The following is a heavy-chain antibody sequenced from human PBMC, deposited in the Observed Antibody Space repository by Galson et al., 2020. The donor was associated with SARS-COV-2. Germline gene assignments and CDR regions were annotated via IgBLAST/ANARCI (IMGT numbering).Heavy chain of an antibody. CDR2: INSEGNST. V-gene: IGHV3-74*01. D-gene: IGHD1-26*01. Sequence: GGSLRLSCVASEFNFSSYWMHWVRQAPGKGLVWVSRINSEGNSTNYADSVRGRFTISRDNAKNTLYLQMNSLRAEDTAVYYCARHSSLDIWGQGTMVTVSS. J-gene: IGHJ3*02. CDR1: EFNFSSYW. CDR3: ARHSSLDI.